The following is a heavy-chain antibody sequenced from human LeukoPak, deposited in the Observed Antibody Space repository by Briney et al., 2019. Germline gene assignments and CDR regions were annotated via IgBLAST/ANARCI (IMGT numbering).Heavy chain of an antibody. D-gene: IGHD1-26*01. CDR3: ASPIVGALSRDY. V-gene: IGHV3-53*01. J-gene: IGHJ4*02. CDR1: GFTVSSNY. CDR2: IYSGGST. Sequence: PGGSLRLSCAASGFTVSSNYMSWVRQAPGKGLEWVSVIYSGGSTYYADSAKGRFTISRDNSKNTLYLQMNSLRAEDTAVYYCASPIVGALSRDYWGQGTLVTVSS.